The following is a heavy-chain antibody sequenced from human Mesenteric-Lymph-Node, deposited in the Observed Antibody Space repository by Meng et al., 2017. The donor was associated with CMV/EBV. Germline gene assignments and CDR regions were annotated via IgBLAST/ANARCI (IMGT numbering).Heavy chain of an antibody. CDR2: ITGSSSTI. Sequence: GESLKISCPASGFTFSEYYMNWIRQAPGKGLEWVSYITGSSSTIYYADSVKGRFTISRDNAKNSVYLQMNSLRTEDTAVYYCARGTFDYNIDQRANYFNDWGQGTLVTVSS. J-gene: IGHJ4*02. CDR1: GFTFSEYY. D-gene: IGHD3-9*01. V-gene: IGHV3-11*04. CDR3: ARGTFDYNIDQRANYFND.